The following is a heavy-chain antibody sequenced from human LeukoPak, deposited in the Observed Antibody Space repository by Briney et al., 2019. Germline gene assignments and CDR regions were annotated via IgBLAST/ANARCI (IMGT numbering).Heavy chain of an antibody. D-gene: IGHD6-19*01. Sequence: GGSLRLSCAASGFTFSSYWMQWVRQAPGKGLVWVSRIKGDGSSTGYADSVKGRITISRDNAKNTLYLQMNSLRAEDTAVYYCARRAPIAVAATGDAFDIWGQGTMVTVSS. J-gene: IGHJ3*02. CDR2: IKGDGSST. V-gene: IGHV3-74*01. CDR1: GFTFSSYW. CDR3: ARRAPIAVAATGDAFDI.